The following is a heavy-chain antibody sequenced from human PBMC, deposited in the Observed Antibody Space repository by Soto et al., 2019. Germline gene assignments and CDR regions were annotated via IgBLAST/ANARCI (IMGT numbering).Heavy chain of an antibody. D-gene: IGHD3-3*02. CDR2: IVVGSGNT. J-gene: IGHJ6*02. CDR1: GFTFTSSA. V-gene: IGHV1-58*01. Sequence: SVKVSCKASGFTFTSSAVQWVRQARGQRLEWIGWIVVGSGNTNYAQKFQERVTITSDMSTSTAYTELGSLRSEDTAVCYVAAVYGSVINFFGESARAGYYYYYGMDVWGQGTTVTVSS. CDR3: AAVYGSVINFFGESARAGYYYYYGMDV.